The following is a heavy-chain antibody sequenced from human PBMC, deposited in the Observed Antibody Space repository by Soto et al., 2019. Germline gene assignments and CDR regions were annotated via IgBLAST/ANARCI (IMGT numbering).Heavy chain of an antibody. CDR1: GGSISSGGYS. CDR3: ARRWGGSLDY. J-gene: IGHJ4*02. Sequence: SETLSLTCAVSGGSISSGGYSWSWIRQPPGKGLEWIGYIYYSGSTNYNPSLKSRVTISVDTSKNQFSLKLSSVTAADTAVYYCARRWGGSLDYWGQGTLVT. D-gene: IGHD1-26*01. CDR2: IYYSGST. V-gene: IGHV4-61*08.